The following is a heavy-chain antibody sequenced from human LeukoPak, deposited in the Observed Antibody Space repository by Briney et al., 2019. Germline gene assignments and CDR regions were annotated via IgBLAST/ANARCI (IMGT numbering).Heavy chain of an antibody. D-gene: IGHD3-10*01. Sequence: PGGSLRLSCAASGFTFTNAWMTWVRQAPGKGLEWVGRIKSKADGETTDYAAPVKGRFTMSRDDSKATLYLLMNGLKAEDTAVYYCTTDLGVTMIRGVLVYWGQGALVTVSS. V-gene: IGHV3-15*01. J-gene: IGHJ4*02. CDR2: IKSKADGETT. CDR3: TTDLGVTMIRGVLVY. CDR1: GFTFTNAW.